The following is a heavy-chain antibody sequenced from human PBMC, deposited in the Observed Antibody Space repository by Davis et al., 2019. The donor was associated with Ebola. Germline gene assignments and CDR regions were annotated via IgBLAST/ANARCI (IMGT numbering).Heavy chain of an antibody. CDR2: LYPGDSGT. CDR3: ARHVMVGYYDSVLGY. CDR1: GYSFTNYW. J-gene: IGHJ4*02. V-gene: IGHV5-51*01. Sequence: KVSCKGSGYSFTNYWIGWVRQMPGKGLEWMGILYPGDSGTRYRPSFQGQVTISADKPTNTAYLQWSSLQAADTAMYYCARHVMVGYYDSVLGYWGQGTLVTVSS. D-gene: IGHD3-22*01.